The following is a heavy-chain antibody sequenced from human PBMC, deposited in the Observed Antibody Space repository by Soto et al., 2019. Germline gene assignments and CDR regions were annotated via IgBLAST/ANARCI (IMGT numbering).Heavy chain of an antibody. CDR3: ARGRDGYKRFDY. V-gene: IGHV4-34*01. D-gene: IGHD5-12*01. J-gene: IGHJ4*02. CDR1: GGSFIGYY. CDR2: INHSGST. Sequence: SETLSLTCAFYGGSFIGYYWSWIRQPPGKGLEWIGEINHSGSTNYNPSLKSRVTISVDTSKNQFSLKLSSVTAADTAVYYCARGRDGYKRFDYWGQGTLVTVSS.